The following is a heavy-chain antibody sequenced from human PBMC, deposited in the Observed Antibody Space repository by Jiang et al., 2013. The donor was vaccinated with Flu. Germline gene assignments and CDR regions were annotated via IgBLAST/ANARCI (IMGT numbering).Heavy chain of an antibody. D-gene: IGHD1-1*01. CDR1: GGTFSSYA. V-gene: IGHV1-69*04. J-gene: IGHJ3*02. Sequence: GAEVKKPGSSVKVSCKASGGTFSSYAISWVRQAPGQGLEWMGRIIPILGIANYAQKFQGRVTITADKSTSTAYMELSSLRSEDTAVYYCATTGTTARTGYGAFDIWGQGTMVTV. CDR3: ATTGTTARTGYGAFDI. CDR2: IIPILGIA.